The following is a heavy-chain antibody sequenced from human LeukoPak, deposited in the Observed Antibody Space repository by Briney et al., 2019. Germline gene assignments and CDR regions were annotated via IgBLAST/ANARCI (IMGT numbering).Heavy chain of an antibody. J-gene: IGHJ4*02. CDR3: ARYYDFWSGYFDY. D-gene: IGHD3-3*01. CDR1: GFTFSSYW. V-gene: IGHV3-7*01. CDR2: IKQDGSEK. Sequence: PGGSLRLSCAASGFTFSSYWMSWVRQAPGKGLEWVANIKQDGSEKYYVDSVKGRFTISRDNAKNSLYLQMNSLRAEDTAVYYCARYYDFWSGYFDYWGQGTLVTVSS.